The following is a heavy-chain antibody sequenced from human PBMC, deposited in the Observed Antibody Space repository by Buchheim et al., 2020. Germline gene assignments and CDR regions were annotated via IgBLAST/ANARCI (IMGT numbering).Heavy chain of an antibody. Sequence: EVQLVESGGGLVQPGGSLRLSCAASGFTFSSYSMNWVRQAPGKGLEWVSYISSSSDSMYYADSVEGRFTISRDNAKNSLYLQMNSLRAEDTAVYYCTRGQAAPSDYWGQGAL. V-gene: IGHV3-48*01. CDR3: TRGQAAPSDY. D-gene: IGHD2-15*01. CDR2: ISSSSDSM. J-gene: IGHJ4*02. CDR1: GFTFSSYS.